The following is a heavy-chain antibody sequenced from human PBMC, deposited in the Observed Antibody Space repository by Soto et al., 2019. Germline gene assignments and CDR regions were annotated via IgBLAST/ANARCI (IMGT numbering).Heavy chain of an antibody. CDR3: AREYHLVYADTYNWFDP. Sequence: GGSLRLSCAASGFTFSSYGMHWVRQAPGKGLEWVAVIWYDGSNKYYADSVKGRFTISRDNSKNTLYLQMNSLRAEDTAVYYCAREYHLVYADTYNWFDPWGQGTLVTVSS. CDR2: IWYDGSNK. J-gene: IGHJ5*02. CDR1: GFTFSSYG. D-gene: IGHD2-8*01. V-gene: IGHV3-33*01.